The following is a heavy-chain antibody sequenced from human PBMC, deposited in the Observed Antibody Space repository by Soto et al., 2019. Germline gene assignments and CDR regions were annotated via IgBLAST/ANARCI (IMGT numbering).Heavy chain of an antibody. V-gene: IGHV1-2*04. CDR1: GYNFTGYY. D-gene: IGHD6-13*01. CDR3: ARGAWYSSSWYPIDYYGMDV. Sequence: ASVKVSCKASGYNFTGYYMHWVRQAPGQGLEWMGWIKPNSGGTNYAQKFQGWVTMTRDTSISTAYMELSRLRSDDTAVYYCARGAWYSSSWYPIDYYGMDVWGQGTTVTVSS. CDR2: IKPNSGGT. J-gene: IGHJ6*02.